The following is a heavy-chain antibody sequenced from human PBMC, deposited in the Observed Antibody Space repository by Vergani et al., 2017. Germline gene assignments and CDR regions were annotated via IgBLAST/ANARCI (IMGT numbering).Heavy chain of an antibody. CDR2: IYHSGST. Sequence: QVQLQESGPGLVKPSGTLSLTCAVSGGSISSSNWWSWVRQPPGKGLEWIGEIYHSGSTNYNPSLKSRVTISVAKSKNQFSLKLSSVTAADTAVYYCARELLGVGATTSAFDIWGKGTMVTVSS. J-gene: IGHJ3*02. V-gene: IGHV4-4*02. CDR3: ARELLGVGATTSAFDI. CDR1: GGSISSSNW. D-gene: IGHD1-26*01.